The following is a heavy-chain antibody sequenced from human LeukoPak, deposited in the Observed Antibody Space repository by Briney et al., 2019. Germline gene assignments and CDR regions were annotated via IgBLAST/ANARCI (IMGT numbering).Heavy chain of an antibody. V-gene: IGHV4-59*01. CDR1: GGSTSSYY. D-gene: IGHD6-13*01. Sequence: SETLSLTCTVSGGSTSSYYWSWIRQPPGKGLEWIGYIYYSGSTNYNPSLKSRVTMSVDTSKNQFSLKLSSVTAVDTAVYYCARERSSSPNYFDYWGQGTLVTVSS. CDR3: ARERSSSPNYFDY. CDR2: IYYSGST. J-gene: IGHJ4*02.